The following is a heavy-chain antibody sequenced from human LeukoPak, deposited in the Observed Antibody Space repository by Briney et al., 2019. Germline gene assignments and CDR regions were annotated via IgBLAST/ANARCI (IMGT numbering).Heavy chain of an antibody. J-gene: IGHJ4*02. CDR1: GGTFTSYA. V-gene: IGHV1-69*13. CDR2: IIPIFGTA. CDR3: ARDATYGDYTGQLDY. Sequence: GASVKVSCKASGGTFTSYAISWVRQAPGQGLEWMGGIIPIFGTANYAQKFQGRVTITADESTSTAYMELSSLRSEDTAVYYCARDATYGDYTGQLDYWGQGTLVTVSS. D-gene: IGHD4-17*01.